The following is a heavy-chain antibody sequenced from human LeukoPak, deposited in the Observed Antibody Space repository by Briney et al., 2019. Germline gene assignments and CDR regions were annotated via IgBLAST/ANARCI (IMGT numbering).Heavy chain of an antibody. D-gene: IGHD3-10*01. CDR2: IKQDGSEK. CDR1: GFTFSSYW. CDR3: ARDRAHVLLWFGELGDDSPMFCY. V-gene: IGHV3-7*01. J-gene: IGHJ4*02. Sequence: GGSLRLSCAASGFTFSSYWMSWVRQAPGKGLEWVANIKQDGSEKYYVDSVKGRFTISRDNAKNSLYLQMNRLRAEDTAVYYCARDRAHVLLWFGELGDDSPMFCYWGQGTLVTVSS.